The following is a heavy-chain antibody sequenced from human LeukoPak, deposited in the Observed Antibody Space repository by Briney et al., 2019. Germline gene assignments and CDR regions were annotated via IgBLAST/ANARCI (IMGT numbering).Heavy chain of an antibody. Sequence: PGGSLRLSCAASGFTFQNYGLHWVRQAPGKGLEGVAVIWYDGSNEYYVDSVRGRFTVSRDNSKTTLYLQMNNLRADDTAVYYCAREPWVPPFYYFGMDVWGQGTTVTVSS. CDR3: AREPWVPPFYYFGMDV. D-gene: IGHD1-26*01. V-gene: IGHV3-33*01. J-gene: IGHJ6*02. CDR2: IWYDGSNE. CDR1: GFTFQNYG.